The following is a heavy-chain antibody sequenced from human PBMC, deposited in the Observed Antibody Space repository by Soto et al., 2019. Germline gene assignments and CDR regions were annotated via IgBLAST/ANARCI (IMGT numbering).Heavy chain of an antibody. Sequence: QVQLQESGPGLVKPSETLSLTCTVSGGSISSYYWSWIRQPPGKGLEWIGYIYYRGSTNYNPSLKSRVTRSVDTSKNQFSLKLSSVTAADTAVYYCARKWGWYFDFWGRGTLVTVSS. J-gene: IGHJ2*01. CDR1: GGSISSYY. CDR2: IYYRGST. V-gene: IGHV4-59*08. D-gene: IGHD1-26*01. CDR3: ARKWGWYFDF.